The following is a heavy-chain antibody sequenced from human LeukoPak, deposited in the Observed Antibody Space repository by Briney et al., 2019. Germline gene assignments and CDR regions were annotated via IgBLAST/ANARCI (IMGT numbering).Heavy chain of an antibody. CDR2: IIQDGSST. D-gene: IGHD4-11*01. V-gene: IGHV3-74*01. CDR1: GITFSNYY. J-gene: IGHJ4*02. Sequence: GGSLRLSCAASGITFSNYYMHWVRQAPGKGLVWVSHIIQDGSSTFYADSVKGRFTISRDNAKNTLYLQMNSLRAEDTAVYYCATDDYRGLGYWGQGTLVTVSS. CDR3: ATDDYRGLGY.